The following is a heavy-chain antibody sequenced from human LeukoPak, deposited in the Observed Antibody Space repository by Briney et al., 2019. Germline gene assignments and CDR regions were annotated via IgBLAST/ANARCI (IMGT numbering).Heavy chain of an antibody. CDR1: GGSFSGYY. CDR3: ARRILGPWRHFDL. Sequence: SETLSLTCAVHGGSFSGYYWSWIRQPPGKGLEWIGEINYSGSTNYNPSLKSRITMSVDTSRNQFSLNLSSVTAADTAVYYCARRILGPWRHFDLWGRGTLVTVSS. D-gene: IGHD1-26*01. CDR2: INYSGST. J-gene: IGHJ2*01. V-gene: IGHV4-34*01.